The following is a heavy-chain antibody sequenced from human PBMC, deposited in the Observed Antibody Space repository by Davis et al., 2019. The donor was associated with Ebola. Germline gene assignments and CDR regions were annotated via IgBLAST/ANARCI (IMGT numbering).Heavy chain of an antibody. CDR2: VNDGGGG. D-gene: IGHD2/OR15-2a*01. V-gene: IGHV4-34*01. J-gene: IGHJ4*02. Sequence: MPSETLSLTCAVYGESFSGYYWSWIRQSPEKGREWIGEVNDGGGGTYNPSLKSRVTISIDKLRNQFSLKLNSVTAADTAVYYCARVGLSSCWTFDSWGQGTLVIVSS. CDR3: ARVGLSSCWTFDS. CDR1: GESFSGYY.